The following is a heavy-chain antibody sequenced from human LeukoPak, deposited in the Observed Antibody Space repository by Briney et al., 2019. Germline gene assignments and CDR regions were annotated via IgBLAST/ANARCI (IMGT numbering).Heavy chain of an antibody. CDR3: ARGSPNWVGATSHFDY. J-gene: IGHJ4*02. D-gene: IGHD1-26*01. CDR1: GYTFTSYY. CDR2: INPSGGST. Sequence: GASVKVSCKASGYTFTSYYMHWVRQAPGQGLEWVGIINPSGGSTSYAQKFQGRVTMTRDTSTSTVYMELSSLRSEDTAVYYCARGSPNWVGATSHFDYWGQGTLVTVSS. V-gene: IGHV1-46*01.